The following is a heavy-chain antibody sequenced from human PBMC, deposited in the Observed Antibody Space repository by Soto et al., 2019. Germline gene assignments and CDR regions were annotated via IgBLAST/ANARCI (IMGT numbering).Heavy chain of an antibody. Sequence: SETLSLTCAVSGYSISSGYYWGWIRQPPGKGLEWIGSIYHSGSTYYNPSLKSRVTISVDTSKNQFSLKLSSVTAADTAVYYCARDARYYDYVWGRDLAFDIWGKGTMGTVS. V-gene: IGHV4-38-2*02. D-gene: IGHD3-16*01. CDR2: IYHSGST. CDR3: ARDARYYDYVWGRDLAFDI. CDR1: GYSISSGYY. J-gene: IGHJ3*02.